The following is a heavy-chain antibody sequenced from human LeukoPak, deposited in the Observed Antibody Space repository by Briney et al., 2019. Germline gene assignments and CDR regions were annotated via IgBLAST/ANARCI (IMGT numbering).Heavy chain of an antibody. CDR1: AGSISSYY. J-gene: IGHJ4*02. D-gene: IGHD6-13*01. V-gene: IGHV4-59*01. CDR3: ARGVYIAAAQYAY. CDR2: IYYSGST. Sequence: SETLSLTCTVSAGSISSYYWSWIRQPPGKGLEWIGYIYYSGSTNYNPSLKSRVTISVDTSKNQFSLKLSSVTAADTAVYYCARGVYIAAAQYAYWGQGTLVTVSS.